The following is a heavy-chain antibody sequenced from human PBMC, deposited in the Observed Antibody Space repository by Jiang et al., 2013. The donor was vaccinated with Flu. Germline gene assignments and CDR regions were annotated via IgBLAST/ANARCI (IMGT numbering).Heavy chain of an antibody. CDR3: AKPGGQSDYYFDY. V-gene: IGHV3-23*01. Sequence: VQLLESGGGLVQPGGSLRLSCAASGFTFSSNAMRWVRQAPGKGLEWVSAISAGGGTTYYADSVKGRFTISRDNSKNTLFLQMNSLRAEDTAIYYCAKPGGQSDYYFDYWGQGTLVTVSS. J-gene: IGHJ4*02. CDR2: ISAGGGTT. CDR1: GFTFSSNA. D-gene: IGHD3-10*01.